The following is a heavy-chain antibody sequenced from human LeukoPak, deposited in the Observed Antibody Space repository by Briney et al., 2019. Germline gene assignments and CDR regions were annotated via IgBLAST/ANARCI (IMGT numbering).Heavy chain of an antibody. CDR2: RFHGGSS. CDR3: ARGVQLWLMSQRYFDY. Sequence: SETLSLTCTVSGGSITSSSYYWGWIRQPPGKGLEWIGSRFHGGSSYYNPSLRSRVIISVDTSKNQFSLKLTSVTAADTAVYYCARGVQLWLMSQRYFDYWGQGTLVTVSS. CDR1: GGSITSSSYY. V-gene: IGHV4-39*07. D-gene: IGHD5-18*01. J-gene: IGHJ4*02.